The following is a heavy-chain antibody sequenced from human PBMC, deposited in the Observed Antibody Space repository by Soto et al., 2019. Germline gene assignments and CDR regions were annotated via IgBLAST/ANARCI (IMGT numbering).Heavy chain of an antibody. CDR2: INRDGSDT. CDR1: GFSFSDHW. Sequence: DVQLVESGGGSAQPGGSLTLSCEAAGFSFSDHWMHWVRQAPGRGLMWVSRINRDGSDTMYAASVKGRFTISRDNAQKTVASQMNGRGAEDTGLYYCTSSGGLSAIKAFDFWGQGAMVTVSS. CDR3: TSSGGLSAIKAFDF. D-gene: IGHD2-2*01. J-gene: IGHJ3*01. V-gene: IGHV3-74*03.